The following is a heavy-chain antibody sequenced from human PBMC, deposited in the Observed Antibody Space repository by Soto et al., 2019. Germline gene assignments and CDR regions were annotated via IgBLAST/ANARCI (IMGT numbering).Heavy chain of an antibody. CDR1: GFTFSSYA. CDR2: ISGSGGST. CDR3: ANLRVGPFYFDY. V-gene: IGHV3-23*01. J-gene: IGHJ4*02. D-gene: IGHD1-26*01. Sequence: PGGSLRLSCAASGFTFSSYAMSWVRQAPGKGLEWVSAISGSGGSTYYADSVKGRFNISRDNSKNTLYLQMNSLRAEDTAVYYCANLRVGPFYFDYWGQGTLVTVSS.